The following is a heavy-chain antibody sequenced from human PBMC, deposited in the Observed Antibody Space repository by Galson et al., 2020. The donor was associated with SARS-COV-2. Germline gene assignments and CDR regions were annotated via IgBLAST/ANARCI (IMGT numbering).Heavy chain of an antibody. D-gene: IGHD3-10*01. CDR3: ARTYYGSGSYWDLFDY. V-gene: IGHV4-34*01. Sequence: SQASETLSLTCAVYGGSFSGYYWSWIRQPPGKGLEWIGEINHSGSTNYNPSLKSRVTISVDTSKNQFSLKLSSVTAADTAVYYCARTYYGSGSYWDLFDYWGQGTLVTVSS. J-gene: IGHJ4*02. CDR1: GGSFSGYY. CDR2: INHSGST.